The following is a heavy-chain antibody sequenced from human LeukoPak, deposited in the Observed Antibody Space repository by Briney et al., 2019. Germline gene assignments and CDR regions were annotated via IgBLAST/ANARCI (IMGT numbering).Heavy chain of an antibody. D-gene: IGHD3-22*01. CDR1: GGTLSSYA. J-gene: IGHJ3*02. CDR3: AGYDSSGYYLGYSDI. V-gene: IGHV1-69*05. CDR2: IIPIFGTV. Sequence: SVKVSCKASGGTLSSYAINWVRQAPGQGLEWMGGIIPIFGTVNNAQQFQGRVTITTDESTSAAYMELRSLRSEDTAVYYCAGYDSSGYYLGYSDIWGQGTMVTVSS.